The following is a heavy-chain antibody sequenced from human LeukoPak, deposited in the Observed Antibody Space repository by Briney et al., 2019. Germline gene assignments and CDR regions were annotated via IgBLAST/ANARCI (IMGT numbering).Heavy chain of an antibody. Sequence: GGSLRLSCAASGFTFSSYAMSWVRQAPGKGLEWVSAISGSGGSTYYADSVKGRFTIPRDNSKNTLYLQMNSLRAEDTAVYYCAKDRGYSSSWDAFDIWGQGTMVTVSS. CDR2: ISGSGGST. V-gene: IGHV3-23*01. D-gene: IGHD6-13*01. CDR1: GFTFSSYA. J-gene: IGHJ3*02. CDR3: AKDRGYSSSWDAFDI.